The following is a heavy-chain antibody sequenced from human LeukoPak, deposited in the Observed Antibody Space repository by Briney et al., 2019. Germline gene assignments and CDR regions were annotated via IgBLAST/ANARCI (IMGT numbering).Heavy chain of an antibody. V-gene: IGHV1-18*01. J-gene: IGHJ5*02. D-gene: IGHD6-6*01. CDR2: ISAYNGNT. CDR1: GYTFTSYG. Sequence: ASVKVSCKASGYTFTSYGISWVRQAPGQGLEWMGWISAYNGNTNYAQKLQGRVTMTTDTSTSTAYMEPRSLRSDDTAVYYCARDRFLLGYSSSPGWFDPWGQGTLVTVSS. CDR3: ARDRFLLGYSSSPGWFDP.